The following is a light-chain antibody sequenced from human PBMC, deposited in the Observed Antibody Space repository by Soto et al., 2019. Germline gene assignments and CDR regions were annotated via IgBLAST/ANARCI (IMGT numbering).Light chain of an antibody. J-gene: IGLJ2*01. V-gene: IGLV2-8*01. CDR2: EVN. Sequence: ALTQPPSASGSPGQSVAISCTGTNSDIGNYNFVSWYQQHPGKAPKLMIYEVNKRPSGVPDRFSGSKSGNTASLTVSGLQPEDEADYYCSSYAGSNNLLFGGGTKVTVL. CDR1: NSDIGNYNF. CDR3: SSYAGSNNLL.